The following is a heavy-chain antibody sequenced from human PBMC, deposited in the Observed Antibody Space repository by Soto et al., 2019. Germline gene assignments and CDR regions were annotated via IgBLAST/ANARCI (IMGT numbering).Heavy chain of an antibody. CDR2: ISGSGGST. CDR1: GFTFSSYA. D-gene: IGHD1-26*01. J-gene: IGHJ4*02. Sequence: EVQLLESGGGLVQPGGSLRLSCAASGFTFSSYAMSWVRQAPGKGLEWVSAISGSGGSTYYADSVKGRFTISKDNSKNTLYLQMNSLRAEDTAVYYCAKSLGGRSGLDYWGQGTLVTVSS. V-gene: IGHV3-23*01. CDR3: AKSLGGRSGLDY.